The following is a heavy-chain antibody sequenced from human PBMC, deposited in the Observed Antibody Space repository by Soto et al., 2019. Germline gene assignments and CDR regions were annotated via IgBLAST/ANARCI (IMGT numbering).Heavy chain of an antibody. CDR3: ARHLAASDV. J-gene: IGHJ4*02. V-gene: IGHV1-46*01. D-gene: IGHD6-25*01. Sequence: QVQLVQSGAEVKKPGASVKVSCKASGYTFINYYIHWVRQAPGHGLEWMAIINPNGGSTNYAQKFQGRLTLTMDTSTGTVYMELSSLPSEDTAMYYCARHLAASDVWGQGSLVTVSS. CDR1: GYTFINYY. CDR2: INPNGGST.